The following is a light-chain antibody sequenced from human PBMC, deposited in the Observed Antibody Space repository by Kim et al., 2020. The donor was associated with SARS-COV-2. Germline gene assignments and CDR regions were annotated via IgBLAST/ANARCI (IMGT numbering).Light chain of an antibody. Sequence: SPGGRATLSCRASQSVTTNFLAWFQQKPGQAPRLLVYDVSTRATGIPGRFSGSGSGTDFTLTIAKLEPEDFAVYYCQQYHLPPRTFGQGTKVDIK. CDR3: QQYHLPPRT. CDR1: QSVTTNF. J-gene: IGKJ1*01. V-gene: IGKV3-20*01. CDR2: DVS.